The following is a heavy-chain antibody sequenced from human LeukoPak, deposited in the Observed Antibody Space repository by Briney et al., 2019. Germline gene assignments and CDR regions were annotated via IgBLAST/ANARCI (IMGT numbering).Heavy chain of an antibody. Sequence: GGSLRLSCSASRFSLSSYNMHWVRQAPGKGLEFVSGVSSYWGTTDYADSARDRFTISRDNSKNTLYLQMSSLRAEDTAIYYCVRGLYGLGWDYWGPGTLVTVSS. CDR2: VSSYWGTT. J-gene: IGHJ4*02. D-gene: IGHD3-10*01. CDR1: RFSLSSYN. CDR3: VRGLYGLGWDY. V-gene: IGHV3-64D*06.